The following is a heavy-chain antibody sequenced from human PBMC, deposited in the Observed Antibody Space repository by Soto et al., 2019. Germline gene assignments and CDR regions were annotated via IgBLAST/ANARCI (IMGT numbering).Heavy chain of an antibody. Sequence: LLKARRTLRFRCTFSPFSLNTSGLRVSWIRQPSGKALEWLARIDWDDDKFYSTSLKTRLTISKDTSKNQVVLTMTNMDPVDTATYSCARIAVAGHLDYWGQGTLVTVSS. D-gene: IGHD6-19*01. CDR1: PFSLNTSGLR. V-gene: IGHV2-70*04. CDR3: ARIAVAGHLDY. J-gene: IGHJ4*02. CDR2: IDWDDDK.